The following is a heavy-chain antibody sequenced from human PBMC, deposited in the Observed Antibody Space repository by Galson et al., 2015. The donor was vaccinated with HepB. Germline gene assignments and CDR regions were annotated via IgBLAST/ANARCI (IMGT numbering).Heavy chain of an antibody. CDR1: GFTFSYYA. J-gene: IGHJ4*02. CDR3: ARAKEGRGYFDY. V-gene: IGHV4-4*02. D-gene: IGHD3-10*01. CDR2: AYHSGGT. Sequence: SLRLSCAASGFTFSYYAMSWVRQAPGEGLEWIGEAYHSGGTNYRPSLKSRVTISVDKSKNQFSLKLTSVTAADTAVYYCARAKEGRGYFDYWGQGTLVTVSS.